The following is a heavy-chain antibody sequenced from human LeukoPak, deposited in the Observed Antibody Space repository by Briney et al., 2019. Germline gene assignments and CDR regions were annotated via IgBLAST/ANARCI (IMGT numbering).Heavy chain of an antibody. D-gene: IGHD3-10*01. CDR3: ALADPGAGYYFDY. V-gene: IGHV4-59*01. Sequence: PSETLSLTCTVSGGSISSYYWSWIRQPPGKGLEWIGYIYYSGSTNYNPSLKSRVTISVDTSNNQFSLKLSSVTAADTAVYYCALADPGAGYYFDYWGQGTLVTVSS. CDR1: GGSISSYY. CDR2: IYYSGST. J-gene: IGHJ4*02.